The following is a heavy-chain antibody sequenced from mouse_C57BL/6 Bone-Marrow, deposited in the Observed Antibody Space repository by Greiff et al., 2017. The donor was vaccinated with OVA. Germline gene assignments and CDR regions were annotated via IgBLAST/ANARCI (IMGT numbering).Heavy chain of an antibody. CDR3: ARQRGSSGAMDY. CDR1: GYTFTSYW. Sequence: QVQLQQPGAELVKPGASVKLSCKASGYTFTSYWMQWVKQRPGQGLEWIGEIDPSDSYTNYNQKFKGKATLTVDTSSSTAYMQLSSLTSEDSAVYYCARQRGSSGAMDYWGQGTSVTVSS. CDR2: IDPSDSYT. D-gene: IGHD1-1*01. J-gene: IGHJ4*01. V-gene: IGHV1-50*01.